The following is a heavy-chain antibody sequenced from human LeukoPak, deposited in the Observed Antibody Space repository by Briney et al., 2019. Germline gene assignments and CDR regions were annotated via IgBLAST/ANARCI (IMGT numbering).Heavy chain of an antibody. Sequence: SETLSLXCTVSGYSISSGYYWGWIRQPPGKGLAWIGSIYHSGTTYYNPSLKSRVTISVDASKNQFSLKLSSVTAADTAVYYCARLLPLNWFDPWGQGTLVTVSS. J-gene: IGHJ5*02. V-gene: IGHV4-38-2*02. CDR1: GYSISSGYY. CDR3: ARLLPLNWFDP. D-gene: IGHD2-15*01. CDR2: IYHSGTT.